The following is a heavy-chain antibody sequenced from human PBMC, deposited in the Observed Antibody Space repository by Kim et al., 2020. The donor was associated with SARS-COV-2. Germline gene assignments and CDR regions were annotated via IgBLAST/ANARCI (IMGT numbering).Heavy chain of an antibody. Sequence: YYADSVKSRFTISRDNSKNTLYLKMNSLRAEDTAVYYCAKQPYPSGTFDYWGQGILVTVSS. V-gene: IGHV3-23*01. J-gene: IGHJ4*02. D-gene: IGHD1-26*01. CDR3: AKQPYPSGTFDY.